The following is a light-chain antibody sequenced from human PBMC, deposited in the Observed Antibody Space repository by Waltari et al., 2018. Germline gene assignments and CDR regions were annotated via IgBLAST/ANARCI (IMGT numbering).Light chain of an antibody. CDR2: AAS. V-gene: IGKV3-15*01. CDR3: QQCDDWPFT. Sequence: EIVMTQSPATLSMSPGERATLSCGASQSVSSNLAWFQQKPGQAPRLLIYAASTRATGIPARFSGSGSGTEFTLTISSLQSEDFAVYYCQQCDDWPFTFGQGTNLEIK. J-gene: IGKJ2*01. CDR1: QSVSSN.